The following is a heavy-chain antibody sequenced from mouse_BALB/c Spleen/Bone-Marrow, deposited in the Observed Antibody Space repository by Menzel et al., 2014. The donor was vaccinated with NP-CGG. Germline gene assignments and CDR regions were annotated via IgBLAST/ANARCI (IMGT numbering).Heavy chain of an antibody. Sequence: QVQLQQSGAELAKPGASVKMSCKASGYTFXSYWMHWVKQRPGQGLEWIGYINPSTGYTEYNQKFKDKATLTADKSSSTAYMQLSSLTSEDSAVYYCARGGLDGAMDYWGQGTSVTVSS. CDR3: ARGGLDGAMDY. V-gene: IGHV1-7*01. CDR1: GYTFXSYW. J-gene: IGHJ4*01. CDR2: INPSTGYT.